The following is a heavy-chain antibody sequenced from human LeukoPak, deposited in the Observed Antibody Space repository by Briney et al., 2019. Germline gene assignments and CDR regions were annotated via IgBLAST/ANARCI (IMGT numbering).Heavy chain of an antibody. D-gene: IGHD2-2*01. CDR2: INPNSGGT. CDR1: GYTFTGYY. J-gene: IGHJ4*02. CDR3: ARDCSSTSCPDY. Sequence: VASVKVSCKASGYTFTGYYMHWVRQAPGQGLEWMGWINPNSGGTNYAQKFQGRVTMTRDTSISTAYMELSRLRSDDTAVYYCARDCSSTSCPDYWGQGTLVTVSS. V-gene: IGHV1-2*02.